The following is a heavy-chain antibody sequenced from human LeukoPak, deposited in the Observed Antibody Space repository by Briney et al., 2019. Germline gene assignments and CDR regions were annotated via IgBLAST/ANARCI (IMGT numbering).Heavy chain of an antibody. Sequence: GGSLRLSCAASGFTFSSYWMSWVRQAPGKGLEWVANIKQDGSEKYYVDSVKGRFTISRDNAKNSLYLQMNSLRAEDTAVYYCARGRRLYSSSWYSTTPPYYFDYWGQGTLVTVSS. J-gene: IGHJ4*02. D-gene: IGHD6-13*01. V-gene: IGHV3-7*01. CDR2: IKQDGSEK. CDR1: GFTFSSYW. CDR3: ARGRRLYSSSWYSTTPPYYFDY.